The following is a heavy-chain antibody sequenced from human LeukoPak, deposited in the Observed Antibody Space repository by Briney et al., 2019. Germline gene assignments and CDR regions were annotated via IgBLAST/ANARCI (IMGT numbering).Heavy chain of an antibody. Sequence: PSETLSLTCTVSGGSISSGGYYRSWIRQPPGKGLEWIGYIYHGGSTYYNPSLKSRVTISVDRSKNQFSLKLSSVTAADTAVYYCAREPLITMVRGVIIKGAHNWFDPWGQGTLVTVSS. D-gene: IGHD3-10*01. CDR2: IYHGGST. V-gene: IGHV4-30-2*01. CDR3: AREPLITMVRGVIIKGAHNWFDP. J-gene: IGHJ5*02. CDR1: GGSISSGGYY.